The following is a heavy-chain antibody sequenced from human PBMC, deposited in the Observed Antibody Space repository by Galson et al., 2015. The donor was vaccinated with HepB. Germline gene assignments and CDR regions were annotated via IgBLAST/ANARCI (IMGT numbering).Heavy chain of an antibody. V-gene: IGHV3-15*01. D-gene: IGHD3-10*01. J-gene: IGHJ4*02. CDR3: TTTKVSGSYSTY. CDR2: IKTKIEDATT. CDR1: GFTFSNAW. Sequence: SLRLSCAASGFTFSNAWMSWVRQAPGKGLEWVGRIKTKIEDATTDYAAPVKGRFIISRDDAETTLYLQMNSLKIEDTAVYYCTTTKVSGSYSTYWGQGTLVTVSS.